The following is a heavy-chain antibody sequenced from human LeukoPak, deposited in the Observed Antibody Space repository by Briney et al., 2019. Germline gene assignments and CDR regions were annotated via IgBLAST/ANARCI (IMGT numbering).Heavy chain of an antibody. CDR1: GFTFSSYS. Sequence: GGSLRLSCAASGFTFSSYSMNWVRQAPGKGLEWVSYISSSSSTIYYADSVKGRFTISRDNAKNSLYLQMNSLRAEDTAVYYCAKAFGYSYGQVSMDVWGKGTTVTVSS. D-gene: IGHD5-18*01. CDR2: ISSSSSTI. V-gene: IGHV3-48*01. CDR3: AKAFGYSYGQVSMDV. J-gene: IGHJ6*03.